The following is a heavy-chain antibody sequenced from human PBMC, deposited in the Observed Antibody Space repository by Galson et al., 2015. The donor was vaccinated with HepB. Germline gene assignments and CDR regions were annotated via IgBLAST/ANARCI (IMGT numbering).Heavy chain of an antibody. CDR2: INPNSGGT. Sequence: SVKVSCKASGYTFTGYYMHWVRQAPGQGLEWMGWINPNSGGTNYAQKFQGWVTMTRDTSISTAYVELSRLRSDDTAVYYCARASEVATTPDAFDIWGQGTMVTVSS. V-gene: IGHV1-2*04. CDR1: GYTFTGYY. CDR3: ARASEVATTPDAFDI. D-gene: IGHD5-24*01. J-gene: IGHJ3*02.